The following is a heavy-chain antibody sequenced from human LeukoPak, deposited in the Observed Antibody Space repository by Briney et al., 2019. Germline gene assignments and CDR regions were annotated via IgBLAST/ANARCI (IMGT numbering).Heavy chain of an antibody. D-gene: IGHD6-25*01. J-gene: IGHJ4*02. CDR2: ISASGGNT. CDR3: AKERASRLPFDY. Sequence: PGGSLRLSCAASGFTFSNYGMNWVRQTPGKGLEWVTAISASGGNTYYADSVKGRFTIPRDNAKDTLYLQMNSLRAEDTALYYCAKERASRLPFDYWGQGTLVTVSS. V-gene: IGHV3-23*01. CDR1: GFTFSNYG.